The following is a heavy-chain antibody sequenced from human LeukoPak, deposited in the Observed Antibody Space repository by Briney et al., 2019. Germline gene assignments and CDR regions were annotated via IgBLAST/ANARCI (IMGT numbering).Heavy chain of an antibody. CDR2: INPSGGST. CDR1: GYTFTNYY. Sequence: ASVKVSCKASGYTFTNYYMNWVRQAPGQGLEWMGIINPSGGSTSYAQKFQGRVTVTRDTSTSTVYMELSSLRSEDTAMYYCAREGEVGYDLSDYWGQGTLVTVSS. V-gene: IGHV1-46*01. J-gene: IGHJ4*02. CDR3: AREGEVGYDLSDY. D-gene: IGHD5-12*01.